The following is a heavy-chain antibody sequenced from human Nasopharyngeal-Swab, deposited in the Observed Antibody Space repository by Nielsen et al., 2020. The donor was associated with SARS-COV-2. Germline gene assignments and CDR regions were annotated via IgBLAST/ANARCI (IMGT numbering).Heavy chain of an antibody. CDR2: INSDGSRT. CDR1: GFTFRSYA. V-gene: IGHV3-74*01. Sequence: GGSLRLSCAASGFTFRSYAMGWVRQAPGKGLEWVSRINSDGSRTSYADSVKGRFTISRDNAKNTLYLQMNSLRAEDTAVYYCARDGLDYDFWSAYFMDVWGQGTTVTVSS. J-gene: IGHJ6*02. D-gene: IGHD3-3*01. CDR3: ARDGLDYDFWSAYFMDV.